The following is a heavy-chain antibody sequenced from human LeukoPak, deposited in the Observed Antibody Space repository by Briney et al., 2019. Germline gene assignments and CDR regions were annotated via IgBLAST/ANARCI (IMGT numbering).Heavy chain of an antibody. D-gene: IGHD6-19*01. CDR3: ARVSSGGQAHYFDY. V-gene: IGHV4-38-2*02. Sequence: KSSETLSLTCTVSGYSISSGYYWGWIRQPPGKGLEWIGSIYHSGSTYYNPSLKSRVTISVDTSKNQFSLKLSSVTAADTAVYYCARVSSGGQAHYFDYWGQGTLVTVSS. CDR2: IYHSGST. CDR1: GYSISSGYY. J-gene: IGHJ4*02.